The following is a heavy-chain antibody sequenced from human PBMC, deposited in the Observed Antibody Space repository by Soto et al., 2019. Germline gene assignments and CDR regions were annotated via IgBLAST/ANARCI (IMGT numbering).Heavy chain of an antibody. V-gene: IGHV3-23*01. CDR1: GFIFSTYT. CDR3: AKDFTPDGYWDFDY. D-gene: IGHD4-17*01. J-gene: IGHJ4*02. Sequence: GSLGLACEASGFIFSTYTMSWVRQAPGKGLEWVSAVLQTGSSTYYADSVKGRFTISRDNSQNTLYLQMNNLRVEDTDVYYSAKDFTPDGYWDFDYWGQGTLVTVYS. CDR2: VLQTGSST.